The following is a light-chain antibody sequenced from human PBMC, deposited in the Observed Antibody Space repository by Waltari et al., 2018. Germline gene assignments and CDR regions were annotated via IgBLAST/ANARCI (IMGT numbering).Light chain of an antibody. J-gene: IGKJ1*01. CDR1: QRVTSGY. Sequence: EIFLPQSPGTLSLSPGERATSSCSAGQRVTSGYIAWYQHKPGQAPRLLIYNASTRATGIPDRFSGSGSGTDFLLTINGLEPEDVAVYYCQYYGSAPRTFGQGTKVEIK. CDR3: QYYGSAPRT. CDR2: NAS. V-gene: IGKV3-20*01.